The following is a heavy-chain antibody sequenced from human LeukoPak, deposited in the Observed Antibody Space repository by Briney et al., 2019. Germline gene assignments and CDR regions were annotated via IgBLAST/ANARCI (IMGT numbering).Heavy chain of an antibody. D-gene: IGHD2-2*01. J-gene: IGHJ4*02. CDR3: AKDPGVYCSSTSCYLAY. V-gene: IGHV3-30*18. Sequence: PGRSLRLSCAASGFTFSNYGMHWVRQAPGKGLEWVAVISYDGSNKYYADSVKGRFTISRDNSKNTLYLQMNSLRAEDTAVYYCAKDPGVYCSSTSCYLAYWGQGTLVTVSS. CDR1: GFTFSNYG. CDR2: ISYDGSNK.